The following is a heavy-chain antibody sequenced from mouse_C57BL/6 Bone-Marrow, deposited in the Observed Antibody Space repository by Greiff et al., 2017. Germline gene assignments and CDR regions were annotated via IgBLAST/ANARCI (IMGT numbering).Heavy chain of an antibody. CDR3: ANYCGIAAMDY. J-gene: IGHJ4*01. CDR2: IYPRSGNT. D-gene: IGHD1-1*01. Sequence: VQLQQSGAELARPGASVKLSCTASGYTFTSYGIRWVKQRTGQGLEWIGEIYPRSGNTYYTAKFQGKATLTADKSSSTAYMELHMLTSEDTAVYFCANYCGIAAMDYWGQGTSVTVSA. V-gene: IGHV1-81*01. CDR1: GYTFTSYG.